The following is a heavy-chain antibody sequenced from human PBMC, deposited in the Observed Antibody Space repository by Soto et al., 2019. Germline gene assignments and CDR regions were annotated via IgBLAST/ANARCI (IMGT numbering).Heavy chain of an antibody. CDR1: GDXVSSNNAA. D-gene: IGHD3-22*01. V-gene: IGHV6-1*01. CDR2: TYYRSKWNS. J-gene: IGHJ4*02. CDR3: ARSGPGGYIDY. Sequence: QXLALTCAISGDXVSSNNAAWNWIRQSPSRGLEWLGRTYYRSKWNSGYAVSVRSRISISPDTSKNGFSLKMNSVTPDDTAVYYCARSGPGGYIDYWGRGTLVPFSS.